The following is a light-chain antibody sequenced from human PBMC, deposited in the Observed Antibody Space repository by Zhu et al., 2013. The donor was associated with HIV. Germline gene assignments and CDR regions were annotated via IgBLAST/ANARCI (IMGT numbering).Light chain of an antibody. V-gene: IGKV2-28*01. CDR1: QSLLHRNGDNY. J-gene: IGKJ4*01. CDR2: LGS. Sequence: DIVMTQSPLSLPVIPGEPASISCRSSQSLLHRNGDNYLDWYLQKPGQSPQLLIYLGSNRASGVPDRFSGSGSGTDFTLTISSLQPEDFATYYCQQANSFPLTFGGGTKVEIK. CDR3: QQANSFPLT.